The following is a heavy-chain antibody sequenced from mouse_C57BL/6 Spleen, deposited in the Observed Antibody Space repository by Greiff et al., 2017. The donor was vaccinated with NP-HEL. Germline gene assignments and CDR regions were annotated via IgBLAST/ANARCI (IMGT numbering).Heavy chain of an antibody. CDR1: GFTFSDYG. CDR3: ARRARDYAMDY. V-gene: IGHV5-17*01. J-gene: IGHJ4*01. CDR2: ISSGSSTI. D-gene: IGHD3-1*01. Sequence: EVQRVESGGGLVKPGGSLKLSCAASGFTFSDYGMHWVRQAPEQGLEWVAYISSGSSTIYYADTVKGRFTISRDNAKNTLFLQMTSLRSEDTAMYYCARRARDYAMDYWGQGTSVTVSS.